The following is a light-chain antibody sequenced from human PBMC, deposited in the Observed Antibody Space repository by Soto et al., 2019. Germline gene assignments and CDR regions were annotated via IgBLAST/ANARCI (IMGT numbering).Light chain of an antibody. Sequence: QLVLTQPPSVSGSPGQSVAISCTGTSSDVGNSNGVSWYHQPPGTAPKLMIYDVNNRPSGVPDRFSGSKSGNTASLTISGLQAEDEGDYYCSSYTSSSTDVFGTGTKVTVL. J-gene: IGLJ1*01. CDR3: SSYTSSSTDV. V-gene: IGLV2-18*02. CDR2: DVN. CDR1: SSDVGNSNG.